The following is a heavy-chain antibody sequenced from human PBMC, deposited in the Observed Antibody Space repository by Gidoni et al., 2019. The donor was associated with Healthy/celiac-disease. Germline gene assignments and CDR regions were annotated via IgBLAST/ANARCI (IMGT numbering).Heavy chain of an antibody. CDR1: GGSFSGYS. D-gene: IGHD3-10*01. CDR3: ARGGAGVQGPPGYYYMDV. Sequence: QVQLQQWGAGLLKPSETLSLTCDVYGGSFSGYSWSWIRQPPGKGLEWIGEINHSGSTNYNPSLKSRVPISVDTSKNQFSLKLSSVTAADTALYYCARGGAGVQGPPGYYYMDVWGKGTTVTVSS. CDR2: INHSGST. J-gene: IGHJ6*03. V-gene: IGHV4-34*01.